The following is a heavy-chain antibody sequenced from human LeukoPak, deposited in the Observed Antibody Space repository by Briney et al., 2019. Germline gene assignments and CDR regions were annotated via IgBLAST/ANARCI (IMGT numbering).Heavy chain of an antibody. J-gene: IGHJ6*02. CDR2: INHSGST. CDR3: ARGPHPGWHGYGMDV. CDR1: GVSFCGYY. Sequence: KASETLSLTCAVYGVSFCGYYWSWIRQPPGKGLEWIGEINHSGSTNYNPSLKSRVTISVDTSKNQFSLKLSSVTAADTAVYYCARGPHPGWHGYGMDVWGQGTTVTVSS. V-gene: IGHV4-34*01. D-gene: IGHD2-15*01.